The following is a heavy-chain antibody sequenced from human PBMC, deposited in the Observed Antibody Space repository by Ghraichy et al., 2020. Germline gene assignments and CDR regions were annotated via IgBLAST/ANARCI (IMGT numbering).Heavy chain of an antibody. J-gene: IGHJ5*02. Sequence: SETLSLTCTVSGGSISRYYWSWIRQPPGKGLEWIGYIYYSGSTNYNPSLKSRVTISVDTSKNQFSLKLSSVTAADTAVYYCAREGFRGSGWYNWFDPWGQGPLVTVSS. D-gene: IGHD6-19*01. CDR2: IYYSGST. V-gene: IGHV4-59*01. CDR1: GGSISRYY. CDR3: AREGFRGSGWYNWFDP.